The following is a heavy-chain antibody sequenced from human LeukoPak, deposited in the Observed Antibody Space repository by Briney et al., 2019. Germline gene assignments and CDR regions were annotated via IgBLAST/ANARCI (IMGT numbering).Heavy chain of an antibody. V-gene: IGHV4-61*02. J-gene: IGHJ3*02. CDR1: GDSISSGFYY. CDR3: ARGYKPASGKDGAFDI. Sequence: SQTLSLTCTVSGDSISSGFYYWSWIRQPAGKGLEWIGRIYSSGSTNYNPSLKSRVSMSVDTSSNQFSLRLSSMTAADTALYYCARGYKPASGKDGAFDIWGQGTMVTVSS. CDR2: IYSSGST. D-gene: IGHD6-13*01.